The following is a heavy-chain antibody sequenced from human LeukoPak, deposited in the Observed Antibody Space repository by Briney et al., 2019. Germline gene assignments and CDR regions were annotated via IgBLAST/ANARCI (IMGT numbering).Heavy chain of an antibody. Sequence: ASVKVSCTASGYTFTSYGISWVRQAPGQGLGWMGWISAYDGNTNYAQRLQGRVTMTSDTSTSTAYMELRSLRSDDTAVYYCARDLRIVVVPADYYYGMDVWGQGTTVTVSS. D-gene: IGHD2-2*01. V-gene: IGHV1-18*01. CDR2: ISAYDGNT. J-gene: IGHJ6*02. CDR1: GYTFTSYG. CDR3: ARDLRIVVVPADYYYGMDV.